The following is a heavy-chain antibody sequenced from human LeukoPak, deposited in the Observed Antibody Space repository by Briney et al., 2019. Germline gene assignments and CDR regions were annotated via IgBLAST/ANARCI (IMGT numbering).Heavy chain of an antibody. V-gene: IGHV3-23*01. Sequence: GGSLRLSCVASGFTFSDNAMTWVRQTPGKGLEWVSTISGGGEATWYADSVKGRFTISRDNYKSTLYLQMNSLRAEDTAVYYCAKDGGVTHYYYYMDVWGKGTTVTVSS. J-gene: IGHJ6*03. D-gene: IGHD3-16*01. CDR2: ISGGGEAT. CDR3: AKDGGVTHYYYYMDV. CDR1: GFTFSDNA.